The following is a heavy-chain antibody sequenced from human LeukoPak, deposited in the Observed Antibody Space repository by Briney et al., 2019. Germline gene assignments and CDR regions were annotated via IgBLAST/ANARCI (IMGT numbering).Heavy chain of an antibody. J-gene: IGHJ4*02. V-gene: IGHV3-23*01. CDR2: ISGSGGST. CDR1: GFTFSSYA. Sequence: PGGSLRLSCAVSGFTFSSYAMNWVRQAPGKGLEWVSAISGSGGSTYYADSVKGRFTISRDNAKNSLYLQMNSLRAEDTAVYYCASIVYSGYDSNDYWGQGTLVTVSS. CDR3: ASIVYSGYDSNDY. D-gene: IGHD5-12*01.